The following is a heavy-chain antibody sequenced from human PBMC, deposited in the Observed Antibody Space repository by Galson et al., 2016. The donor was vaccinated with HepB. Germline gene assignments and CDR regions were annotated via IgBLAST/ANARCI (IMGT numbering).Heavy chain of an antibody. J-gene: IGHJ3*02. V-gene: IGHV3-30*03. CDR1: GFSSSNFA. CDR3: ATATDYAFDI. Sequence: SLRLSCAASGFSSSNFAMYWVRQAPGKGLEWVAAIGYEGRSTYYIDSVKGRFTISRDNSKNTFSLQMNSLRVEDTALYYCATATDYAFDIWGQGTMVNVAS. CDR2: IGYEGRST. D-gene: IGHD3/OR15-3a*01.